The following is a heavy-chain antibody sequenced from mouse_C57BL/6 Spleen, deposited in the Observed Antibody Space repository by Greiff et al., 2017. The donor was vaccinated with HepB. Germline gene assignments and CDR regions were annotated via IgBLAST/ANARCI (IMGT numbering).Heavy chain of an antibody. CDR1: GYSFTDDN. J-gene: IGHJ3*01. CDR3: AAYYGSSQAWFAY. D-gene: IGHD1-1*01. Sequence: VQLQQSGPELVKPGASVKISCKASGYSFTDDNMNWVKQSNGKSRDWIGVMNPNYGTTSYNQKIRGKATLTVNQSSSTAYLQLNSLTSDGSAVYYYAAYYGSSQAWFAYWGQGTLVTVSA. V-gene: IGHV1-39*01. CDR2: MNPNYGTT.